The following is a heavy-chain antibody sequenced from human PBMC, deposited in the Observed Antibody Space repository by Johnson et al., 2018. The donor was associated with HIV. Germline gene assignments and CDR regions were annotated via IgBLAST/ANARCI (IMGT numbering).Heavy chain of an antibody. CDR2: INSDGSST. CDR1: GFTFSSYW. Sequence: VQLVESGGGVVQPGRSLRLSCAASGFTFSSYWMHWVRQAPGKGLVWVSRINSDGSSTSYADSVTGRFTISRDNAKNTMYRQMNSLRAEDTAVYYCAKSSTGELLYAFDIWGQGTMVTVSS. V-gene: IGHV3-74*02. D-gene: IGHD1-26*01. CDR3: AKSSTGELLYAFDI. J-gene: IGHJ3*02.